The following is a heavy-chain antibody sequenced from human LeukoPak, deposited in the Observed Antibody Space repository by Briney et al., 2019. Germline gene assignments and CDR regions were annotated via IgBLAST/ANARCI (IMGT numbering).Heavy chain of an antibody. CDR2: IGGSGDKT. CDR1: GLTFNRNA. CDR3: VRRGDASSGWGDHDF. J-gene: IGHJ4*02. D-gene: IGHD6-19*01. V-gene: IGHV3-23*01. Sequence: GGSLRLSCAASGLTFNRNAISWVRQAPGKGLEWVSTIGGSGDKTFYADSVKGRFTISRDNSKNMVHLQMNSLTGEDTALYYCVRRGDASSGWGDHDFWGQGALVTVSS.